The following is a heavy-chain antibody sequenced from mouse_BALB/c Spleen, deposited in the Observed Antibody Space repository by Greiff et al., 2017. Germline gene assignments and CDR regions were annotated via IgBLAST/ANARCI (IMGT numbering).Heavy chain of an antibody. CDR1: GYTFTDYN. D-gene: IGHD2-1*01. J-gene: IGHJ3*01. Sequence: VQLKQSGPELVKPGASVKISCKASGYTFTDYNMHWVKQSHGKSLEWIGYIYPYNGGTGYNQKFKSKATLTVDNSSSTAYMELRSLTSEDSAVYYCANYYGNPAWFAYWGQGTLVTVSA. V-gene: IGHV1S29*02. CDR3: ANYYGNPAWFAY. CDR2: IYPYNGGT.